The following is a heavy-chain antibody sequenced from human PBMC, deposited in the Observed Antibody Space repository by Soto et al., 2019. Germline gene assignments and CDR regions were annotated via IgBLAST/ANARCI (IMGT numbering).Heavy chain of an antibody. D-gene: IGHD1-1*01. CDR2: IYYSGSS. CDR3: ARHSTEYRKSLAY. V-gene: IGHV4-59*08. CDR1: GGSISGYY. Sequence: QLQLQESGPGLVKPSETLSLTCTVSGGSISGYYWSWIRQPPGKGLEWIAYIYYSGSSNSNPSLNSRVTISVDTSKTQFSLKLSSVTAADTAVYYCARHSTEYRKSLAYWGQGTLVTVSS. J-gene: IGHJ4*02.